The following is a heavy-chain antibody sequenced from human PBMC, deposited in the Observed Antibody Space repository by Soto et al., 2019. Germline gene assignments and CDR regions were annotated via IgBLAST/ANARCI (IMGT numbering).Heavy chain of an antibody. CDR1: GGTFSSYA. D-gene: IGHD3-22*01. CDR2: IIPIFGTA. V-gene: IGHV1-69*13. J-gene: IGHJ2*01. CDR3: ARYYYDSSGYSQKTRHWYFDL. Sequence: SVKVSCKASGGTFSSYAISWVRQAPGQRLEWMGGIIPIFGTANYAQKFQGRVTITADESTSTAYMELSSLRSEDTAVYYCARYYYDSSGYSQKTRHWYFDLWGRGTLVTVSS.